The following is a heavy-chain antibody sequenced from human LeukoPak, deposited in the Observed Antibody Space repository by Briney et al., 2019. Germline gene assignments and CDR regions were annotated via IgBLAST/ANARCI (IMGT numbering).Heavy chain of an antibody. CDR1: GYTFTTYG. J-gene: IGHJ1*01. Sequence: ASVKVSCKASGYTFTTYGITWVRQAPGQGLEWMGWINAYNGNTNYAQKLQGRVTMTTDTSTSTAYMELRSLRSDDTAVYYCATGSSWYRYFQHWGQGTLVTVSS. CDR3: ATGSSWYRYFQH. D-gene: IGHD6-13*01. V-gene: IGHV1-18*01. CDR2: INAYNGNT.